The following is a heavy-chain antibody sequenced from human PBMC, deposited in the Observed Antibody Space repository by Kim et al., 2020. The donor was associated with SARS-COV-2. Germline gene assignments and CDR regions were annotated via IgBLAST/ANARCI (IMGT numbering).Heavy chain of an antibody. CDR3: ARSPSSSWTLPGLI. Sequence: YAQKVQGRVTITADESTSTAYMELSSLRSEDTAVYYCARSPSSSWTLPGLIWGQGTLVTVSS. J-gene: IGHJ4*02. V-gene: IGHV1-69*01. D-gene: IGHD6-13*01.